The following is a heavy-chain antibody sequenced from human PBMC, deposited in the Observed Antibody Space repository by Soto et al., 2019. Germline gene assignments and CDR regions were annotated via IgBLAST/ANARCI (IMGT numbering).Heavy chain of an antibody. Sequence: SETLSLTCTVSGGSISSYYWSWIRQPPGKGLEWIGYIYYSGSTNYNPSLKSRVTISVDTSKNQFSLKLSSVTAADTAVYYCASGRGYSSGSFDDWGQGILVTVSS. V-gene: IGHV4-59*01. J-gene: IGHJ4*02. D-gene: IGHD5-18*01. CDR3: ASGRGYSSGSFDD. CDR2: IYYSGST. CDR1: GGSISSYY.